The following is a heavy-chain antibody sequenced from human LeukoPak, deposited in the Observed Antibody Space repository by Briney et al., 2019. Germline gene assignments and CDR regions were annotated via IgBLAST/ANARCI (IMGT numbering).Heavy chain of an antibody. CDR2: ISGSGGST. CDR1: GFTFSSYA. J-gene: IGHJ6*03. Sequence: PGGSPRLSCAASGFTFSSYAMSWVRQAPGKGLEWVSAISGSGGSTYYADSVKGRFTISRDNSKNTLYLQMNSLRAEDTAVYYCAKVGTAYYYYYMDVWGKGTTVTVSS. V-gene: IGHV3-23*01. D-gene: IGHD7-27*01. CDR3: AKVGTAYYYYYMDV.